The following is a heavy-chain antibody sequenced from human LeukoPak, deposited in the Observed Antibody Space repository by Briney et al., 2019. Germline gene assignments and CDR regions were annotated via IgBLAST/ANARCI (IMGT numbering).Heavy chain of an antibody. Sequence: SGTLSLTCAVSGGSISSSIYWSWIRQPPGKGLEWIGEINHSGSTNYNPSLKSRVTISVDTSKNQFSLKLSSVTAADTAVYYCARQPSYYYDSSGYYNFDYWGQGTLVTVSP. CDR2: INHSGST. V-gene: IGHV4-4*02. D-gene: IGHD3-22*01. CDR3: ARQPSYYYDSSGYYNFDY. CDR1: GGSISSSIY. J-gene: IGHJ4*02.